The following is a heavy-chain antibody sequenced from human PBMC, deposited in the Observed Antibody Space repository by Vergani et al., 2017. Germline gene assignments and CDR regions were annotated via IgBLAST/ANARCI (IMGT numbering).Heavy chain of an antibody. Sequence: QVQLQESGPGLVKPSETLSLICTVSGGYISSHYWSWIRQPPGKGLEWIGYIYYSGSDNYNPSLKSRVTLSVVTSKNQFSLELSSLTAADAAVYYCARGERITIFGVVKDWFDPWGQGTLVTVSS. D-gene: IGHD3-3*01. V-gene: IGHV4-59*11. CDR1: GGYISSHY. J-gene: IGHJ5*02. CDR3: ARGERITIFGVVKDWFDP. CDR2: IYYSGSD.